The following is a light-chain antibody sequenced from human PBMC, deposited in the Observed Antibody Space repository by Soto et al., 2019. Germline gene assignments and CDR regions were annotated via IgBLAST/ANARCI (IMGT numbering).Light chain of an antibody. V-gene: IGLV2-8*01. CDR2: EVT. J-gene: IGLJ3*02. CDR1: SSDVGAYNY. CDR3: SSFASSNTWV. Sequence: QCALTQPPSASGSPGQSVTISCTGTSSDVGAYNYVSWYQQHAGKAPKLVIYEVTKRPSGVPDRFSGSKSANTASLTVSGLQAEDEADYYCSSFASSNTWVFGGGTKLTVL.